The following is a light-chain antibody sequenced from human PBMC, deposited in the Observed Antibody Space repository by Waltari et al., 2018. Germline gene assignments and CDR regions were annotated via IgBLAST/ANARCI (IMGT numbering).Light chain of an antibody. CDR1: QSVSRA. V-gene: IGKV3-20*01. CDR2: GTS. Sequence: VLTQSLVTVSLSLGERANVSRRASQSVSRALAWYQHKPGQAPRLLIYGTSPRATGIPGKFSGSGSGTDFSLTISRLEPDDFSVYYCQHYLKLPVTFGQGTTVEI. J-gene: IGKJ1*01. CDR3: QHYLKLPVT.